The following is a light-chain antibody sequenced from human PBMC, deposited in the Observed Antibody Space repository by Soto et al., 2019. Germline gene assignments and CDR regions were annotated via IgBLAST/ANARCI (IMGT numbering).Light chain of an antibody. Sequence: QSALTHPASMSGSPGQSITISCTGSSSDVGRYNYVSWYQQHPGKAPKLVISEVSNRPSGVSDRFSGSNSGNTASLTISGLQSEDEADYYCSSYTGTSSTLYVFGTGTKLTVL. CDR1: SSDVGRYNY. CDR3: SSYTGTSSTLYV. V-gene: IGLV2-14*01. CDR2: EVS. J-gene: IGLJ1*01.